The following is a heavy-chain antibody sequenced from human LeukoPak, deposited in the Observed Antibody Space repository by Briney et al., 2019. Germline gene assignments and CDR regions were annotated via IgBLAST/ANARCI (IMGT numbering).Heavy chain of an antibody. Sequence: MPSETLSLTCAVSGGPISSSRYYWGWIRQPPGKGLEWIGNIHHSGTTYYKSSLTSRITMSVDTSKNQFSLKLSSVTAADTAVYYCARVYDFWSGYSRPNNWFDPWGQGTLVTVSS. D-gene: IGHD3-3*01. J-gene: IGHJ5*02. CDR1: GGPISSSRYY. CDR2: IHHSGTT. V-gene: IGHV4-39*07. CDR3: ARVYDFWSGYSRPNNWFDP.